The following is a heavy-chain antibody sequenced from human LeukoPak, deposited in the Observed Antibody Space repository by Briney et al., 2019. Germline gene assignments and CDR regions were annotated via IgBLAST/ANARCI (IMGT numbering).Heavy chain of an antibody. J-gene: IGHJ6*03. V-gene: IGHV1-18*01. CDR3: ARFRAAAGTYYYYMDV. CDR1: GYTFKSYG. Sequence: GASVKVSCKSSGYTFKSYGISWVRQAPGQGLEWMGWISGYNGNTNYAQRLQGRVTMTTDTSPSTAYMELRSLRSDDTAVYYCARFRAAAGTYYYYMDVWGKGTTVTVSS. D-gene: IGHD6-13*01. CDR2: ISGYNGNT.